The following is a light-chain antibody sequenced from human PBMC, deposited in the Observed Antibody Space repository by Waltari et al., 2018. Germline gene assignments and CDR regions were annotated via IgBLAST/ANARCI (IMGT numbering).Light chain of an antibody. CDR2: LNSAGSH. V-gene: IGLV4-69*01. CDR1: RGHSSYA. CDR3: QTWGTGMGV. J-gene: IGLJ3*02. Sequence: QPVLTHSPSASASLGASVKLTSTLSRGHSSYAIAWQQQQPETGPRYLMKLNSAGSHSKGDGIPDRFSGSSSGAERYLTISSLQSEDEADYYCQTWGTGMGVFGGGTKLTVL.